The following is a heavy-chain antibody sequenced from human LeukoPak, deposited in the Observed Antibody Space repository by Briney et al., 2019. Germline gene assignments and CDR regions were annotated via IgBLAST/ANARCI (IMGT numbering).Heavy chain of an antibody. CDR1: GFTFSSYA. CDR2: ISGSGGST. CDR3: ARSTDSSSWSLDY. V-gene: IGHV3-23*01. Sequence: PGGSLRLSCAASGFTFSSYAMSWVRQAPGKGLEWVSAISGSGGSTYYADSVKGRFTISRDNSKNTLYLQMTSLRAEDTAVYYCARSTDSSSWSLDYWGKGTLVTVSS. J-gene: IGHJ4*02. D-gene: IGHD6-13*01.